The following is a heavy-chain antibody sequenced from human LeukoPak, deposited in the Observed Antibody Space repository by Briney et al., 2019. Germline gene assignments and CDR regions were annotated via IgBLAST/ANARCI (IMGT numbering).Heavy chain of an antibody. Sequence: PGRSLRLSCAVSGFTFSNYGLHWVRQAPGKGPEWVAVISYDENNKFYADSVKARFTISRDNSKNTLDLQMNSLRAEDTAVYYCARGGAVLTALAGTHHDYWGQGTLVSVSS. D-gene: IGHD2-21*02. CDR2: ISYDENNK. CDR3: ARGGAVLTALAGTHHDY. CDR1: GFTFSNYG. J-gene: IGHJ4*02. V-gene: IGHV3-30*03.